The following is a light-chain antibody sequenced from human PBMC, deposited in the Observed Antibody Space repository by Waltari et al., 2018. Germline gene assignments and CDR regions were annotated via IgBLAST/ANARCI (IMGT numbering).Light chain of an antibody. J-gene: IGKJ4*01. CDR2: EAS. CDR3: QQCNSYRLT. CDR1: PSIGSS. V-gene: IGKV1-5*03. Sequence: DIQMTQSPSTLSESVGDRVTITYRPSPSIGSSLAWYQQKPAKAPKVVIYEASSLESGVPSRFSGSGSGSAFTLTISRLQPDDFETYHCQQCNSYRLTFGGGTKVEIK.